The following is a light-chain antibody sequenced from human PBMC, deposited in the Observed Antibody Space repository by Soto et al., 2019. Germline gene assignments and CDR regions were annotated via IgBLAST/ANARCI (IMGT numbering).Light chain of an antibody. CDR2: DAS. CDR3: QQYNNWPLT. Sequence: ILMTQSPSTLSVSPGDRATLSCRASQSVDKDLAWYQQKPGQPPRLLIYDASTRATGIPARFSGSQSGTEFTLTISSLLSEDFALYSCQQYNNWPLTFGGGTKVDIK. J-gene: IGKJ4*01. CDR1: QSVDKD. V-gene: IGKV3D-15*01.